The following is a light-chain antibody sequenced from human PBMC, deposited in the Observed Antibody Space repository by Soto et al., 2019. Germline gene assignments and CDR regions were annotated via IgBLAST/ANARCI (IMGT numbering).Light chain of an antibody. CDR3: SSYTNSSIYV. CDR1: SSDVGGYNL. V-gene: IGLV2-23*01. J-gene: IGLJ1*01. CDR2: EGT. Sequence: QSALTQPASVSGSPGQSITVSCAGTSSDVGGYNLVSWYQQHPGKAPKLIIYEGTERPSGISPRFSGSKSGNTASLTISGLQAEDEADYYCSSYTNSSIYVFGSGTKVTVL.